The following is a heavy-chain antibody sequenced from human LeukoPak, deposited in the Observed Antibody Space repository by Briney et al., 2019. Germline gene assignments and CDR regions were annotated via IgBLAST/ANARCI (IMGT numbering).Heavy chain of an antibody. Sequence: GGSLRLSCAASGFTFSSYAMSWVRQAPGKGLEWVSTLSGSGGTTYYADSVKSRFTISRDNSKNTLYLQMNSLRAEDTAVYYCAKCGGGSCYYFDYWGQGTLVTVSS. D-gene: IGHD2-15*01. CDR1: GFTFSSYA. J-gene: IGHJ4*02. CDR3: AKCGGGSCYYFDY. V-gene: IGHV3-23*01. CDR2: LSGSGGTT.